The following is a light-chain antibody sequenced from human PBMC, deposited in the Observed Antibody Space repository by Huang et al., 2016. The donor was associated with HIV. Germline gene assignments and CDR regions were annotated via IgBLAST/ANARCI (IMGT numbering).Light chain of an antibody. CDR3: QQSSTTPWT. J-gene: IGKJ1*01. V-gene: IGKV1-39*01. Sequence: DIQMTQSPTSLSASVGDRVTITCRASQSIINYLNWYQQKPCKVPKLLIDAASGLQSGVPSRFSGSGSGTDFTLTISSLQPDDFATYFCQQSSTTPWTFGQGTKVELK. CDR2: AAS. CDR1: QSIINY.